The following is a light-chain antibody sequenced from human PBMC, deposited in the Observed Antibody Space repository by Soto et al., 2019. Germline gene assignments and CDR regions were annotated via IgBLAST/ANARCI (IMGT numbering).Light chain of an antibody. CDR3: QQRSNWPPRHT. CDR2: ETS. CDR1: QSVSSY. Sequence: ENVLTQSPGTLSLSPGERATLSCRASQSVSSYLAWYQQKPGQAPRLLIYETSNRATGIPARFSGSGSGTDFTLTISSLEPEDFAVYYCQQRSNWPPRHTFGQGTKLEIK. J-gene: IGKJ2*01. V-gene: IGKV3-11*01.